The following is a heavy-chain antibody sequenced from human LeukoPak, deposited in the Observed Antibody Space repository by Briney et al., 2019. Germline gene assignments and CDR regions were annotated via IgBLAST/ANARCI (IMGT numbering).Heavy chain of an antibody. J-gene: IGHJ4*01. CDR1: GFTFSNSA. Sequence: GGSLRLSCAASGFTFSNSAMSWVRQAPGKGLEWVSTLSGSGITAYYADSVKGRFTISRDNSKNTLYLQMNSLRAEDTAVYYCAKGIYSSGWSYFDYWGHGTLVTVSS. V-gene: IGHV3-23*01. CDR2: LSGSGITA. CDR3: AKGIYSSGWSYFDY. D-gene: IGHD6-19*01.